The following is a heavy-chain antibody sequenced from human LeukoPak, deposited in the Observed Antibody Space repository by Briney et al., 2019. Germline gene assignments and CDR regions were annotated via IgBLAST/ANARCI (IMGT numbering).Heavy chain of an antibody. CDR1: GGSISSYY. D-gene: IGHD4-17*01. CDR3: AGDYGDYLPFDY. J-gene: IGHJ4*02. Sequence: SETLSLTCTVSGGSISSYYWSWIRQPAGKGLEWIGRIYTGGSTNYSPSLKSRVTMSVDTSKNQFSLKLSSVTAADTAVYYCAGDYGDYLPFDYWGQGTLVTVSS. V-gene: IGHV4-4*07. CDR2: IYTGGST.